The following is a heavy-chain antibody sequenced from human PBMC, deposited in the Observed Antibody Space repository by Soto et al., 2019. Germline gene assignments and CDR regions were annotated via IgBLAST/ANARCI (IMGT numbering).Heavy chain of an antibody. CDR1: GGSISGGYS. D-gene: IGHD4-17*01. V-gene: IGHV4-30-2*01. CDR2: IYHTGSS. Sequence: QVQLQESGSGLVRPSQTLSLTCTVSGGSISGGYSWGWIRQPPGKVLEWIVYIYHTGSSHYSQSLKNRVTMSVDKSKNHFSLRLTSVTAADTAVYFCAKEGDYSAFDIWGQGTMVIVSS. J-gene: IGHJ3*02. CDR3: AKEGDYSAFDI.